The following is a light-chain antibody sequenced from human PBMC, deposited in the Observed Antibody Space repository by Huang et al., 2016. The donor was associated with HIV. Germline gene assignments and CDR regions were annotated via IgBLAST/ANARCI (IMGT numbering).Light chain of an antibody. CDR1: QTIITY. CDR2: GAS. J-gene: IGKJ2*01. V-gene: IGKV1-39*01. CDR3: QQSFNTPPYT. Sequence: DIQMTQSPSSLSASVGDRVTITCRASQTIITYLNWYQQKPGKAPKLLIYGASSLHSGGPSRFSGSGSVTDFTLTISSLQPDDFATYYCQQSFNTPPYTFGQGTKLEIK.